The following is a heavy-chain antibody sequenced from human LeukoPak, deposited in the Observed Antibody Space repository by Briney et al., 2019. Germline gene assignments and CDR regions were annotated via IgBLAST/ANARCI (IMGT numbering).Heavy chain of an antibody. J-gene: IGHJ4*02. CDR2: IYYSGST. CDR3: ASSGYYYSPTHFDY. Sequence: SETLSLTCTVSGGSISSSSYYWDWIRQPPGKGLEWIGSIYYSGSTYYNPSLKSRVTISVDTSKNQFSLKLSSVTAADTAVYYCASSGYYYSPTHFDYWGQGTLVTVSS. CDR1: GGSISSSSYY. D-gene: IGHD3-22*01. V-gene: IGHV4-39*01.